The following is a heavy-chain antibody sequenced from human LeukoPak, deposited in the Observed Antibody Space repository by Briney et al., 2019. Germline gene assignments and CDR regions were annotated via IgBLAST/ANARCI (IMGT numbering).Heavy chain of an antibody. V-gene: IGHV3-30*03. J-gene: IGHJ4*02. CDR3: AREFWDTVAIGIFDY. D-gene: IGHD5-12*01. CDR1: GFTFRSYG. CDR2: ISYDGSNK. Sequence: ARSLRLSCAASGFTFRSYGMHWVRQAPGKGLEWVAVISYDGSNKYYADSVKGRFTISRDNSKNTLYLQMNSLRAEDTAVYYCAREFWDTVAIGIFDYWGQGALVTVSS.